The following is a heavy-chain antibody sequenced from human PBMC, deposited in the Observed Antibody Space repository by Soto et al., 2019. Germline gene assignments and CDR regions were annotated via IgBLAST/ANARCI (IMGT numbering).Heavy chain of an antibody. D-gene: IGHD3-10*01. V-gene: IGHV1-69*01. CDR1: GGTFSSYA. CDR2: IIPIFGTA. Sequence: QVHLVQSGAEVKKPGSSVKVSCKASGGTFSSYAISWVRQAPGQGLEWMGGIIPIFGTANYAQKFQGRVTITADESTSTAYMELSSLRSEDTAVYYCARDWMLRDGSGSSRPNWFDPWGQGTLVTVSS. CDR3: ARDWMLRDGSGSSRPNWFDP. J-gene: IGHJ5*02.